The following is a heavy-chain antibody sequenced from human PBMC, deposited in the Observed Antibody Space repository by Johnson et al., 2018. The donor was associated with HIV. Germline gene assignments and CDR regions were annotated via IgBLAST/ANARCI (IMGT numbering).Heavy chain of an antibody. D-gene: IGHD3-10*01. CDR3: AIDMVRGVTAGGAFDI. Sequence: QVQLVESGGGVVQPGGSLRLSCAASGFTLNTYGMHWVRQAPGKGLEWVAFIRYDGSYKYYVDSVKGRFIISRDNSKNTLYLQINSLIGEDTAVYYCAIDMVRGVTAGGAFDIWGQGTMVTVSS. V-gene: IGHV3-30*02. CDR2: IRYDGSYK. J-gene: IGHJ3*02. CDR1: GFTLNTYG.